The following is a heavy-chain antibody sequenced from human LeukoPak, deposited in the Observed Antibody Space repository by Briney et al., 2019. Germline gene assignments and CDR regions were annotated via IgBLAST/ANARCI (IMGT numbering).Heavy chain of an antibody. CDR2: IYHSGST. J-gene: IGHJ5*02. CDR1: GYSISSGYY. CDR3: ARDLRVTMIVVVPGWFDP. V-gene: IGHV4-38-2*02. D-gene: IGHD3-22*01. Sequence: SETLSLTCTVSGYSISSGYYWGWIRQPPGKGLEWIGSIYHSGSTYYNPSLKSRVTISVDTSKNQFSLKLSSVTAADTAVYYCARDLRVTMIVVVPGWFDPWGQGTLVTVSS.